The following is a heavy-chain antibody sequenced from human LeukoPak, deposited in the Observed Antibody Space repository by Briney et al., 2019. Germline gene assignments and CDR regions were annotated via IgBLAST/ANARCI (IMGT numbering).Heavy chain of an antibody. J-gene: IGHJ5*02. V-gene: IGHV4-34*01. CDR1: GGSFSGYY. CDR2: INRSGTT. D-gene: IGHD2-2*01. Sequence: PSETLSLTCAVYGGSFSGYYWSWIRQPPGKGLEWSGEINRSGTTNYNPSLQSGVTISVDTSTNQFSLTLSSVTAADTAVYYCARGPYIVVVPADYRYPGGYNWFDPWGQGTLVTVSS. CDR3: ARGPYIVVVPADYRYPGGYNWFDP.